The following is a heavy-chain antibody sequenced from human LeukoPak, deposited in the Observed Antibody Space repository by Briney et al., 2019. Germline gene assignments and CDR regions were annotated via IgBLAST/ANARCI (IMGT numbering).Heavy chain of an antibody. CDR3: ARVADGYNYGAFDI. CDR2: INPNSGGT. Sequence: GASVKVSCKASGYTFTGYYIHWVRQAPGQGLEWMGWINPNSGGTNYARSSQGRVTMTRDTSTSTAYVELNSLRSDDTAVYYCARVADGYNYGAFDIWGQGTVVTVSS. D-gene: IGHD5-24*01. J-gene: IGHJ3*02. V-gene: IGHV1-2*02. CDR1: GYTFTGYY.